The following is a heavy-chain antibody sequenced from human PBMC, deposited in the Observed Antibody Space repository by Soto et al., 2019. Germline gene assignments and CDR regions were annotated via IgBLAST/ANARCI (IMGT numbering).Heavy chain of an antibody. Sequence: GGSLRLSCAASGFTFSTFSMNWVRQAPGKGLEWLSYIGGSGGSISYADSVKGRFTISRDNGKNTLYLQMSSLRDEDTAVYYCARDLAWAFESWGQGALVTVSS. J-gene: IGHJ4*02. V-gene: IGHV3-48*02. CDR2: IGGSGGSI. D-gene: IGHD1-26*01. CDR1: GFTFSTFS. CDR3: ARDLAWAFES.